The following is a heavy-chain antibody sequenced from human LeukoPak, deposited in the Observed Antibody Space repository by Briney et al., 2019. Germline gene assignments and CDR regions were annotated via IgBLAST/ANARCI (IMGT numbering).Heavy chain of an antibody. Sequence: GGSLRLSCAASGFTFSSYAMSWVRQAPGKGLEWVSAPSGSGGSTYYADSVKGRFTISRDNSKNTLYLQMNSLRAEDTAVYYCAKDPPWSQGSPAAFDIWGQGTMVTVSS. D-gene: IGHD2-2*01. CDR2: PSGSGGST. CDR3: AKDPPWSQGSPAAFDI. V-gene: IGHV3-23*01. J-gene: IGHJ3*02. CDR1: GFTFSSYA.